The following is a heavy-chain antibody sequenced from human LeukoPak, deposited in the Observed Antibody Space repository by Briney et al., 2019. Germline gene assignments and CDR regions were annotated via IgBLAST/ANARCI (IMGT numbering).Heavy chain of an antibody. J-gene: IGHJ6*02. Sequence: PGGSLRLSCAASGFTFSSYGMRWVCQAPGEGLEWGAVIWYDGSNKYYADSVTGRFTISRDNSKNTLYLQMNSLRAEDTAVYYCARDLRDCSSTSCPYYYYYGMDVWGQGTTVTVSS. CDR1: GFTFSSYG. D-gene: IGHD2-2*01. CDR3: ARDLRDCSSTSCPYYYYYGMDV. CDR2: IWYDGSNK. V-gene: IGHV3-33*01.